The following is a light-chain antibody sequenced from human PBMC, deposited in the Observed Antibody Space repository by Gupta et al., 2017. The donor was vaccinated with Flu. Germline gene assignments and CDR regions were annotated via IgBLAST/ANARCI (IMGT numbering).Light chain of an antibody. CDR2: GAS. CDR1: QSVPSDY. Sequence: ERATLSCRASQSVPSDYLAWYQQIPGQTPRLLIFGASHRAAGIPDRFSGSGSGTDFTLTISRLEPEDFAVYYCQQYGGSVFIFGPGTKVDVK. CDR3: QQYGGSVFI. J-gene: IGKJ3*01. V-gene: IGKV3-20*01.